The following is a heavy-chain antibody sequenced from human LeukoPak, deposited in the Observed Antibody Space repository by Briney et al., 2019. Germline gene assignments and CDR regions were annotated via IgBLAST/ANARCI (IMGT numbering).Heavy chain of an antibody. Sequence: PGGSLRLSCAASGFTFSSYAMSWVRQAPGKGLEWVAVIWYDGSEKYYADSVKGRLTISRDNSKNTVYLQMNSLRAEDTAVYYCVRGSGLVVRGDFFDYWGQGTLVTVSS. J-gene: IGHJ4*02. CDR2: IWYDGSEK. V-gene: IGHV3-33*08. CDR1: GFTFSSYA. D-gene: IGHD3-10*01. CDR3: VRGSGLVVRGDFFDY.